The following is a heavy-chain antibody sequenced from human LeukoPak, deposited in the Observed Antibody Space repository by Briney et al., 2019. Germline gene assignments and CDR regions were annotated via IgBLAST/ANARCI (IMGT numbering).Heavy chain of an antibody. J-gene: IGHJ4*02. V-gene: IGHV3-23*01. CDR1: GFPFSHSA. CDR3: ARRDAANSKGLDF. D-gene: IGHD4/OR15-4a*01. Sequence: PGGSLRLSCAASGFPFSHSAMSWVRQAPGKGLEWVSAIGGRADTTYYADSVKGRFTISRDNAQDTLYLQLNSLRADDTAVYYCARRDAANSKGLDFWGQGTLVTVSS. CDR2: IGGRADTT.